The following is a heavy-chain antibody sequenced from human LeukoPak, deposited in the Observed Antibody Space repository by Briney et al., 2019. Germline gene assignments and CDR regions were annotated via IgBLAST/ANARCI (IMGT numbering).Heavy chain of an antibody. CDR2: IFHSGSS. D-gene: IGHD3-10*01. CDR3: ARGRRYYYGSGSYYRGAYWFDP. Sequence: SETLSLTCAVSGDSISSGDYSWSWIRQPSGKGLEWIGYIFHSGSSYYNPSLKSRVTISVDRSKNQFSLKLSSVTAADTAVYYCARGRRYYYGSGSYYRGAYWFDPWGQGTLVTVSS. V-gene: IGHV4-30-2*01. CDR1: GDSISSGDYS. J-gene: IGHJ5*02.